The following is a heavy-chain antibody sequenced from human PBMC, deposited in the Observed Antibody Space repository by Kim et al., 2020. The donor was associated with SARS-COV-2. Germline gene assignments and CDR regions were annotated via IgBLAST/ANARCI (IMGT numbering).Heavy chain of an antibody. Sequence: GGSLRLSCAASGFTFSSYSMNWVRQAPGKGLEWVSYISSSSSTIYYADSVKGRFTISRDNAKNSLYLQMNSLRDEDTAVYYCANLAESSGWYRGYYYYGMDVWGQGTTVTVSS. CDR1: GFTFSSYS. V-gene: IGHV3-48*02. CDR2: ISSSSSTI. D-gene: IGHD6-19*01. J-gene: IGHJ6*02. CDR3: ANLAESSGWYRGYYYYGMDV.